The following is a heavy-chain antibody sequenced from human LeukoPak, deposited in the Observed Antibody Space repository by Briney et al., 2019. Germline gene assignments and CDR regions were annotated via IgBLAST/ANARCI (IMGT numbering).Heavy chain of an antibody. J-gene: IGHJ4*02. D-gene: IGHD6-13*01. V-gene: IGHV3-23*01. CDR2: ISGTGNSP. Sequence: PGGSLRLSCAASGFTFSTYAMSWVRQAPGKGLEWVSAISGTGNSPYYGDSVKGRFTISRDNSKNTLYLQMNSLRAEDTAVYYCAKVLAAADPDYWGQGTLVTVSS. CDR1: GFTFSTYA. CDR3: AKVLAAADPDY.